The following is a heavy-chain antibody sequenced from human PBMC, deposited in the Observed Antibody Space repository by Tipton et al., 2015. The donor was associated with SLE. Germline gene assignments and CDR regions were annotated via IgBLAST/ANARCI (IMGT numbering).Heavy chain of an antibody. J-gene: IGHJ4*02. Sequence: TLSLTCAVYGGSFSGYYWSWIRQPPGKGLEYIGEINHRGSTNYNPSLKSRVTISVDTSKNQFSLKLTYVTAADTAVYYCVRSSGRGYSYGIGYWGQGTLVTVSS. CDR1: GGSFSGYY. D-gene: IGHD5-18*01. CDR3: VRSSGRGYSYGIGY. V-gene: IGHV4-34*01. CDR2: INHRGST.